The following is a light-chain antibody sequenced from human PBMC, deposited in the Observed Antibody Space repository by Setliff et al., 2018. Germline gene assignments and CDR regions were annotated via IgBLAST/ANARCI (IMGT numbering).Light chain of an antibody. V-gene: IGKV1-13*02. CDR2: DVS. CDR3: QLFNGYRLT. J-gene: IGKJ4*01. Sequence: AIQLTQSPSSLSASVGDRVTITCRASQDISNLAWYQQKPGKAPKLLIYDVSSLESGVPSRFSGSGSGTDFILTINSLQPEDFAIYYCQLFNGYRLTVGGGTKVDIK. CDR1: QDISN.